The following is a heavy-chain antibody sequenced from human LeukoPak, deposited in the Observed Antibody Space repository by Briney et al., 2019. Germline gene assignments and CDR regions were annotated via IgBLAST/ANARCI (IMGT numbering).Heavy chain of an antibody. CDR1: GFTFDGYA. CDR2: ISWNSGSI. Sequence: GGSLRLSCAASGFTFDGYAMHWVRQAPGKGLEWVSGISWNSGSIGYADSVKGRFTISRDNAKNSLYLQMNSLRAEDTALYYCAKRDRGLDYWGQGTLVTVSS. CDR3: AKRDRGLDY. J-gene: IGHJ4*02. V-gene: IGHV3-9*01. D-gene: IGHD1-14*01.